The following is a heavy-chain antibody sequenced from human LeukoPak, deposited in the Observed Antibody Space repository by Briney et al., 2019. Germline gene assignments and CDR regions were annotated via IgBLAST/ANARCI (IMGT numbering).Heavy chain of an antibody. V-gene: IGHV3-30*02. CDR3: AKNRDTGDYPRDFDY. CDR1: GLTFSGYG. Sequence: GGSLRLSCVLSGLTFSGYGMHGVLGSRGKGLEKVAFIRHDGSYQQYADSVKGRFTVSRDNSKDTVYLQMNSLRTEDTAVYYCAKNRDTGDYPRDFDYWGQGTLVTGSS. D-gene: IGHD4-17*01. CDR2: IRHDGSYQ. J-gene: IGHJ4*02.